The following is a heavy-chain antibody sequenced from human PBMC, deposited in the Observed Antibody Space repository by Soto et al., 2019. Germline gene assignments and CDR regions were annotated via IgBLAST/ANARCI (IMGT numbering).Heavy chain of an antibody. J-gene: IGHJ4*02. CDR2: IYYSGTT. V-gene: IGHV4-28*01. Sequence: SETLSLTCAVSGYSISSSNWWGWIRQPPGKGLEWTGCIYYSGTTYYNPSLKSRVTMSVDTSKNQFSLKLTSVTAVDTAVYYCARREIQGPIDYWGQGTLVTVSS. CDR1: GYSISSSNW. D-gene: IGHD1-26*01. CDR3: ARREIQGPIDY.